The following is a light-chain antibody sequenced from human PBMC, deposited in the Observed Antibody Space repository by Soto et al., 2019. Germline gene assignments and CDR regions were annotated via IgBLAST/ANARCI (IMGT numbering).Light chain of an antibody. CDR2: EVS. J-gene: IGLJ2*01. V-gene: IGLV2-14*01. CDR3: SSFTRSNTLV. CDR1: SSDIGYYNY. Sequence: QSALTQPASVSGSPGQSIATSCSGTSSDIGYYNYVSWYQKNPGKAPRLVIYEVSNRPSGVSRRFSGSKSDNTASLIISGLQAEDEAEYYCSSFTRSNTLVFGGGTKLTVL.